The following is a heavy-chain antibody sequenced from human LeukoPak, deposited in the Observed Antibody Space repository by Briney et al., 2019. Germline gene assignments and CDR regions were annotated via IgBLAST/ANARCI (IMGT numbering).Heavy chain of an antibody. V-gene: IGHV1-24*01. J-gene: IGHJ6*03. CDR1: GYTLTELS. D-gene: IGHD2-2*01. CDR3: ATCSSTSCYPAFYYYYYMDV. CDR2: FDPEDGET. Sequence: ASVKVSCKVSGYTLTELSMHWVRQAPGKGLEWMGGFDPEDGETIYAQKFQGRVTITADKSTSTAYMELSSLRSEDTAVYYCATCSSTSCYPAFYYYYYMDVWGKGTTVTVSS.